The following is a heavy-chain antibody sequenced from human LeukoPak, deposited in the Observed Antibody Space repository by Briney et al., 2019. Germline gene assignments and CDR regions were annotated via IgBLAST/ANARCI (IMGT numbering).Heavy chain of an antibody. CDR1: GFTFSSYS. CDR2: IISSSSYI. J-gene: IGHJ4*02. D-gene: IGHD2-2*01. CDR3: ASPREYQLLYFGY. V-gene: IGHV3-21*01. Sequence: GALSLSCAASGFTFSSYSMNWVRPAPGKGLEWVSSIISSSSYIYYADSVKGRFTISRDNAKNSLYLQMNSLRAEDTAVYYCASPREYQLLYFGYWGQGTLVTVSS.